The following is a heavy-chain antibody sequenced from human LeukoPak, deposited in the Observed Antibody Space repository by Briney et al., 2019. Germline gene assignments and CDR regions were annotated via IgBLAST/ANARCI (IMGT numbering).Heavy chain of an antibody. J-gene: IGHJ5*02. V-gene: IGHV4-59*01. CDR2: IYYSGSP. Sequence: SETLSLTCPVSRGSISSYYWSWIRQHPGKGLEWIGYIYYSGSPNYNPSLRSRVTISVDTSKNQFSLKLSSVTAADTAIYYCARGLTSYSRSSYWFDPWGQGTLVTVSS. CDR3: ARGLTSYSRSSYWFDP. D-gene: IGHD6-6*01. CDR1: RGSISSYY.